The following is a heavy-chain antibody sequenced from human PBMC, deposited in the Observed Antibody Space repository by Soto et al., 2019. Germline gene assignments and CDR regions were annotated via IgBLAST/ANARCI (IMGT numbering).Heavy chain of an antibody. CDR1: GFTFSSSA. CDR2: ISYDGSNK. Sequence: QVQLVESGGGVVQPGTSLRLSCAASGFTFSSSAMHWVRQAPGEGLEWVATISYDGSNKYYADSVRGRFTISRDNSKNTLYLQMSSLRAEDTAVYYCAREGTGVDDAFDIWGQGTMVTVSS. V-gene: IGHV3-30-3*01. D-gene: IGHD3-3*01. J-gene: IGHJ3*02. CDR3: AREGTGVDDAFDI.